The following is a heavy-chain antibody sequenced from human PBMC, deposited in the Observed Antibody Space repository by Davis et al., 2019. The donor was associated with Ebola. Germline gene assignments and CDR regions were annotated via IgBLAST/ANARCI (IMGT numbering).Heavy chain of an antibody. CDR2: FSAYNGNT. Sequence: ASVKVSCKASGYTFTSYGISWVRQAPGQGLEWMGSFSAYNGNTNYAQKFQGRVTITTDTSTSTAYMELRSLRSDDTAVYYWARDHGGNHRGGYYYYYRMDVWGQGTTVTVSS. J-gene: IGHJ6*02. CDR1: GYTFTSYG. CDR3: ARDHGGNHRGGYYYYYRMDV. V-gene: IGHV1-18*01. D-gene: IGHD4-23*01.